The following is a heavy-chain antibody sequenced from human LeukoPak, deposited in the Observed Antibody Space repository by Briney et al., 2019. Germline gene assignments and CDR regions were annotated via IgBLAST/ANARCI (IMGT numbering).Heavy chain of an antibody. CDR1: GYTFISYG. CDR2: MNPNSGNT. Sequence: ASVKVSCKTSGYTFISYGISWVRQAPGQGLEWMGWMNPNSGNTGYAQKFQGRVTITRNTSISTAYMELSSLRSEDTAVYYCARGRGAAAGTRIYYYYYMDVWGKGTTVTVSS. D-gene: IGHD6-13*01. V-gene: IGHV1-8*03. J-gene: IGHJ6*03. CDR3: ARGRGAAAGTRIYYYYYMDV.